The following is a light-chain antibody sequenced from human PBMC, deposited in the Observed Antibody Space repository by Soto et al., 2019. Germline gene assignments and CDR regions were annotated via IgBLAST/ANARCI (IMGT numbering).Light chain of an antibody. CDR2: DVS. CDR3: CSYAGSYTWV. V-gene: IGLV2-11*01. Sequence: QSVLTQPRSMSGSPGQSVTISCTGTTSDVGGYNYVSWYQQHPGKAPKLMIYDVSQRPSGVPDRFSVSKSGNTASLTISGLQAEDEADYYCCSYAGSYTWVFGGGTKLTVL. J-gene: IGLJ3*02. CDR1: TSDVGGYNY.